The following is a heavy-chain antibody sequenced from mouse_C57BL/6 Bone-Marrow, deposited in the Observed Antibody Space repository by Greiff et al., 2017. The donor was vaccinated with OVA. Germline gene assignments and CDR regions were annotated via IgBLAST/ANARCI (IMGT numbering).Heavy chain of an antibody. D-gene: IGHD2-3*01. CDR2: IIPNNGGT. CDR1: GYTFTDYN. CDR3: ARGRWLLRGVYFDY. J-gene: IGHJ2*01. Sequence: VQLQQSGPELVKPGASVKIPCKASGYTFTDYNMDWVKQSHGKSLEWIGDIIPNNGGTIYNQKFKGKATLTVDKSSSTAYMELRSLTSEDTAVYYCARGRWLLRGVYFDYWGQGTTLTVSS. V-gene: IGHV1-18*01.